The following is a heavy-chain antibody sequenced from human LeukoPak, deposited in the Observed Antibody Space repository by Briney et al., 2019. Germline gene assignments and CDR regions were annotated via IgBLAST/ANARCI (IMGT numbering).Heavy chain of an antibody. CDR2: FDPEDGET. CDR1: GYTLTELS. J-gene: IGHJ4*02. CDR3: ATDRRGYSYGSFRY. V-gene: IGHV1-24*01. Sequence: ASVKVSCKVSGYTLTELSMHWVRQAPGKGLEWTGGFDPEDGETIYAQKFQGRVTMTEDTSTDTAYMELSSLRSEDTAVYYCATDRRGYSYGSFRYRGQGTLVTVSS. D-gene: IGHD5-18*01.